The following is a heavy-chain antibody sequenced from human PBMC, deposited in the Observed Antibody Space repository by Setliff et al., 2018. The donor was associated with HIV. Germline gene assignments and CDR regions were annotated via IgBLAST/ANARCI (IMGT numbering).Heavy chain of an antibody. CDR1: GFSLRTYG. V-gene: IGHV3-30*18. D-gene: IGHD3-16*02. CDR3: AKSSFRFFEDLSDWYFDL. Sequence: GGSLRLSCEAYGFSLRTYGLHWVRQAPGKGLEWVAVISQDASKDYYADSVKGRFTISKDNSKNTVFLQMNNLRVEDTALYYCAKSSFRFFEDLSDWYFDLWGRGTLVTVSS. CDR2: ISQDASKD. J-gene: IGHJ2*01.